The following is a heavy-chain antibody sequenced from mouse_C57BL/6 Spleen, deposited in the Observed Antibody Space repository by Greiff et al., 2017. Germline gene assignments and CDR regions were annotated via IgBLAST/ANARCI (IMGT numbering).Heavy chain of an antibody. CDR3: ARGDDYGDGSYWYFDV. CDR2: ILPGGGST. V-gene: IGHV1-9*01. CDR1: GYTFTGYW. D-gene: IGHD2-4*01. Sequence: VQLQQSGAELMKPGASVKLSCKATGYTFTGYWIEWVKQRPGHGLEWIGEILPGGGSTKYNEKFKGKATFTADTSSNTAYMQLSSLTTDDSAIYYCARGDDYGDGSYWYFDVWGTGTTVTVSS. J-gene: IGHJ1*03.